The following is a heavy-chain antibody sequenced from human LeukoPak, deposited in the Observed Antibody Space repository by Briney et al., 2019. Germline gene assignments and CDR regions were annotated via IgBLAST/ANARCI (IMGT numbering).Heavy chain of an antibody. J-gene: IGHJ6*03. CDR3: ATRAAGIPTRPAYYYYYMDV. Sequence: SVKVSCKASGGTFSSYAISWVRQPPGQGLEWMGGIIPIFGSANYAQKFQGRVTITADKSTSTAYMELSSLRSQDTAVYYCATRAAGIPTRPAYYYYYMDVWGKGTTVTVSS. CDR1: GGTFSSYA. D-gene: IGHD6-6*01. V-gene: IGHV1-69*06. CDR2: IIPIFGSA.